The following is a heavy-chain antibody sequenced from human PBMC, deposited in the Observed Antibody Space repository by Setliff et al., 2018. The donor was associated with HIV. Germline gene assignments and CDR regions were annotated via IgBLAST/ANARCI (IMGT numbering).Heavy chain of an antibody. CDR3: ARVWEFIDTYCMDV. CDR2: IYHRGNT. J-gene: IGHJ6*02. CDR1: GYSISSGYY. Sequence: SETLSLTCAVSGYSISSGYYWGWIRQPPGKGLEWIGSIYHRGNTHYNPSLWSRVTMSVDISNNQFSLDLTSVTAADTAVYYCARVWEFIDTYCMDVWGQGALVTVSS. D-gene: IGHD3-10*01. V-gene: IGHV4-38-2*01.